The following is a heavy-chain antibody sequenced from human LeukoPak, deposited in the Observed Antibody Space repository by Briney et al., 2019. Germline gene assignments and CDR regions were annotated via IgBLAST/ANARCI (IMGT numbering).Heavy chain of an antibody. CDR2: IYYSGST. CDR1: GGSISSYY. V-gene: IGHV4-59*01. CDR3: ASGIVVVPAAGAWFDP. Sequence: PSETLSLTCTVSGGSISSYYWSWIRQPPGKGLEWIGYIYYSGSTNYNPSLKSRVTISVDTSKNQFSLKLSSVTAADTAVYYCASGIVVVPAAGAWFDPWGQGTLVTVSS. D-gene: IGHD2-2*01. J-gene: IGHJ5*02.